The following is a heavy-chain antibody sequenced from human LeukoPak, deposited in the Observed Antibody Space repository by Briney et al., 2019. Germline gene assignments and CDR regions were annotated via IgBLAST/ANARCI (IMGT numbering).Heavy chain of an antibody. CDR3: ASPGLVVSMGSSWLPWI. CDR1: GGSISSGGYY. V-gene: IGHV4-30-2*01. J-gene: IGHJ2*01. CDR2: IYHSGST. Sequence: SETLSLTCTVSGGSISSGGYYWSWIRQPPGKGLEWIGYIYHSGSTYYNPSLKSRVTISVDRSKNQFSLKLSSVTAADTAVYYCASPGLVVSMGSSWLPWIWGRGTLVTVSS. D-gene: IGHD6-13*01.